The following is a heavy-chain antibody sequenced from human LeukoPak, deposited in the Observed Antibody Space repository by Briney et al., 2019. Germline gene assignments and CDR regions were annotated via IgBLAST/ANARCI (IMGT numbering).Heavy chain of an antibody. CDR2: ISSSSSTI. CDR3: ARDLSPLTYYYDSSGYP. CDR1: GFTFSSYS. V-gene: IGHV3-48*01. J-gene: IGHJ5*02. Sequence: GGSLRLSCAASGFTFSSYSINWVRQPPGKGLEWVSYISSSSSTIYYADSMKDRFTISRDNAKNSLYLQMNSLRAEDTAVYYCARDLSPLTYYYDSSGYPWGQGTLVTVSS. D-gene: IGHD3-22*01.